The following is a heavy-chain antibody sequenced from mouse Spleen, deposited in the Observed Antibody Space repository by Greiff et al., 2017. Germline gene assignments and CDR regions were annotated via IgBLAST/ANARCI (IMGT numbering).Heavy chain of an antibody. CDR1: GFTFSDYG. CDR3: ARGGYYDYDEDY. D-gene: IGHD2-4*01. J-gene: IGHJ2*01. V-gene: IGHV5-17*01. CDR2: ISSGSSTI. Sequence: EVMLVESGGGLVKPGGSLKLSCAASGFTFSDYGMHWVRQAPEKGLEWVAYISSGSSTIYYADTVKGRFTISRDNAKNTLFLQMTSLRSEDTAMYYCARGGYYDYDEDYWGQGTTLTVSS.